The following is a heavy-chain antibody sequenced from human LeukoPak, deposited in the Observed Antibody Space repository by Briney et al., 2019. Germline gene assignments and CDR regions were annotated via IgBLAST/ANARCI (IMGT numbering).Heavy chain of an antibody. Sequence: SQTLSLTCTVSGGSISSGGYYWSWIRQPPGKGLEWIGYIYHSGSTYYNPSLKSRVTISVDRSKNQFSLKLSSVTAADTAVYYCARGGYGGYTLRVDYFDYWGQGTLVTVSS. D-gene: IGHD5-12*01. CDR1: GGSISSGGYY. J-gene: IGHJ4*02. V-gene: IGHV4-30-2*01. CDR2: IYHSGST. CDR3: ARGGYGGYTLRVDYFDY.